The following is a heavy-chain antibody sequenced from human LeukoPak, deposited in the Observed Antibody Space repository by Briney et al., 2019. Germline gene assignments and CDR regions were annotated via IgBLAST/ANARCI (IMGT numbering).Heavy chain of an antibody. CDR3: ARCIAAAPEAEADLGSDY. J-gene: IGHJ4*02. V-gene: IGHV1-18*01. Sequence: ASVKVSCKASGGTFSNYAFSWVRQAPGQGLEWMGRISAYNGNTNYAQKLQGRVTMTTDTSTSTAYMELRSLRSDDTAVYYCARCIAAAPEAEADLGSDYWGQGTLVTVSS. CDR1: GGTFSNYA. CDR2: ISAYNGNT. D-gene: IGHD6-13*01.